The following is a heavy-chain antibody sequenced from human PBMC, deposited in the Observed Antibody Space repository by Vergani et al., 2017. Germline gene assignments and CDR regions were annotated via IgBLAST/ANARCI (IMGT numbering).Heavy chain of an antibody. J-gene: IGHJ4*02. CDR2: IRYDGSNK. V-gene: IGHV3-30*02. CDR3: AKDRYYDSSGLDY. Sequence: QVQLVESGGGVVQPGGSLRLSCAASGFTFSSYGMPWVRQAPGKGLEWVAFIRYDGSNKYYADSVKGRFTISRDNSKNTLYLQMNSLRAEDTAVYYCAKDRYYDSSGLDYWGQGTLVTVSS. D-gene: IGHD3-22*01. CDR1: GFTFSSYG.